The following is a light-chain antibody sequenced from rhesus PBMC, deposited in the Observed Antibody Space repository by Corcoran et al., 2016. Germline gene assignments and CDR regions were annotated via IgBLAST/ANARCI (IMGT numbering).Light chain of an antibody. V-gene: IGKV3S9*01. CDR3: QQYSNWPHS. CDR2: GAS. J-gene: IGKJ2*01. Sequence: EIVMTQSPATLSLSPGERATLSCRASQSVSSYVAWYQQKPEQASRLLIYGASSRATGIPDRFRCSGSGTDVTLTISSLEPEDFAVYYCQQYSNWPHSFGQGTKVEIK. CDR1: QSVSSY.